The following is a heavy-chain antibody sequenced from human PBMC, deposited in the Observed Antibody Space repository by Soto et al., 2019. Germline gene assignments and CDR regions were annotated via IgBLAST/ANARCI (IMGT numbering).Heavy chain of an antibody. J-gene: IGHJ3*02. Sequence: ASVKVSCKVSGYTLTELSMHWVRQAPGKGLEWMGGFDPEDGETIYAQKFQGRVTMTEDTSTDTAYMELSSLRSEDTAVYYCAILPGVGVAFDIWGQGTMVTVSS. CDR2: FDPEDGET. CDR1: GYTLTELS. V-gene: IGHV1-24*01. D-gene: IGHD2-8*01. CDR3: AILPGVGVAFDI.